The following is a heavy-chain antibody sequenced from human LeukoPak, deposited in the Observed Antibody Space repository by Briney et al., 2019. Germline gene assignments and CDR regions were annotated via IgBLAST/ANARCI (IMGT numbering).Heavy chain of an antibody. V-gene: IGHV1-18*01. CDR3: ARVAGGQSFDY. Sequence: ASVKVSCKASGYTFTSYDISWVRQAPGQGLEWMGWMFPYNGNTNYAQKLQGRVTMTTDTSTSTAYMELRSLRSDDTAVYYCARVAGGQSFDYWGHGTLVTVSS. D-gene: IGHD1-1*01. CDR2: MFPYNGNT. CDR1: GYTFTSYD. J-gene: IGHJ4*01.